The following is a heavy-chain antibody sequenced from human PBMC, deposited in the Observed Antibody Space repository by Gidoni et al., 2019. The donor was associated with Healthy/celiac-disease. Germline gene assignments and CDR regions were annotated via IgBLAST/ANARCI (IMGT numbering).Heavy chain of an antibody. D-gene: IGHD2-15*01. Sequence: QVQLQESGPGLVKPSETLSLTCPVSGGSLSSYYWSWIRQPPGKGLVWIGYLYYSGSTNYNPSLKSRVTISVDTSKTQFSLKLSSVTAADTAVYYCARLDCSGGSCCSTNSYYYYGMDVWGQGTTVTVSS. V-gene: IGHV4-59*08. CDR1: GGSLSSYY. CDR2: LYYSGST. CDR3: ARLDCSGGSCCSTNSYYYYGMDV. J-gene: IGHJ6*02.